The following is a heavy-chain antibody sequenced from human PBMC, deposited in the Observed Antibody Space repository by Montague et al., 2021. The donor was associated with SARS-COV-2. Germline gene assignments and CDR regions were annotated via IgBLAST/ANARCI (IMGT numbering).Heavy chain of an antibody. J-gene: IGHJ4*02. CDR2: NGSTL. CDR3: ARDQDYYDPSHDY. Sequence: NGSTLYYSDSVKGRFTISRDNAKNSLYLQMNSLRAEDTAVYYCARDQDYYDPSHDYWGQGNLVTVS. V-gene: IGHV3-48*03. D-gene: IGHD3-22*01.